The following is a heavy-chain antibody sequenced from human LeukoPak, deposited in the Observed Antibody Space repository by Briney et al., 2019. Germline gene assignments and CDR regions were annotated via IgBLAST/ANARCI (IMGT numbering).Heavy chain of an antibody. CDR2: IYPGDSDT. CDR3: AGWGYYDILTGYSRDNYFDY. V-gene: IGHV5-51*01. CDR1: GYSFTSYW. J-gene: IGHJ4*02. Sequence: GESLKISCKGSGYSFTSYWIGWVRQMPGKGLEWMGIIYPGDSDTRYSPSLQGQVTISADKSISTAYLQWSSLKASDTAMYYCAGWGYYDILTGYSRDNYFDYWGQGTLVTVSS. D-gene: IGHD3-9*01.